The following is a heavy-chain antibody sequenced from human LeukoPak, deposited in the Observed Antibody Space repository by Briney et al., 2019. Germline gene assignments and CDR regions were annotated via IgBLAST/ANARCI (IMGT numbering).Heavy chain of an antibody. CDR1: GFTFNSHG. J-gene: IGHJ6*01. D-gene: IGHD1-26*01. CDR3: GAGRFMDV. V-gene: IGHV3-30*02. CDR2: IRYDGGNK. Sequence: GGSLRLSCAPSGFTFNSHGMHRVRQTPGKGLEWVAFIRYDGGNKYYADSVKGRFTISRDNSKNTLSLQMNSLRAEDTAVYYSGAGRFMDVWGKGTTVTVSS.